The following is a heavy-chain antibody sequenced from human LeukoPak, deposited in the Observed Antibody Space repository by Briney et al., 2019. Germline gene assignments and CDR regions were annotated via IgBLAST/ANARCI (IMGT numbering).Heavy chain of an antibody. CDR3: ARVEESSWDAFDI. D-gene: IGHD6-13*01. V-gene: IGHV4-59*01. CDR1: GGSISSYY. Sequence: SETLSLTCTVSGGSISSYYWSWIRQPPGKGLEWIGYIYYSGSTNYNPSLKSRVTMSVDTSKNQFSLKVSSVTAADTAVYYCARVEESSWDAFDIWGQGTMATVS. J-gene: IGHJ3*02. CDR2: IYYSGST.